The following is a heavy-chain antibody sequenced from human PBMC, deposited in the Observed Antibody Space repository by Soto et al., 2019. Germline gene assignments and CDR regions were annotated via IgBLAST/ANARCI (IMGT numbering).Heavy chain of an antibody. D-gene: IGHD3-3*01. J-gene: IGHJ4*02. V-gene: IGHV4-39*01. CDR3: ARHTPAISNADH. CDR1: GGSISSSSYY. Sequence: QLQLQESGPGLVKPSETLSLTCTVSGGSISSSSYYWGWIRQPPGKGLEWIGSISYSGSTYYNPSVKRRVTISGDASKSQFSLELSSVNAAATAGYYCARHTPAISNADHWGQGTLVTVSS. CDR2: ISYSGST.